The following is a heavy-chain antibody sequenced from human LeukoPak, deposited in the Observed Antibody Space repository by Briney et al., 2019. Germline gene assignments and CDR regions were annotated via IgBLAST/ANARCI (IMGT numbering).Heavy chain of an antibody. D-gene: IGHD2-2*01. CDR2: IRTKVYNYAT. CDR3: IRLGEYSSSWDDY. CDR1: GVTFSDST. V-gene: IGHV3-73*01. Sequence: GGSLRLSCAASGVTFSDSTIHWVRQASGKGLEWVGRIRTKVYNYATAYAASVIGRFTISRDDSKNTAYLQMNSLKSEDTAVYYCIRLGEYSSSWDDYWGQGTLVTVSS. J-gene: IGHJ4*02.